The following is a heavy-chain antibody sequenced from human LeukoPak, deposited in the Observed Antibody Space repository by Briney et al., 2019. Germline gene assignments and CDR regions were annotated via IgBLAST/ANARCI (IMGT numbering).Heavy chain of an antibody. D-gene: IGHD3-22*01. CDR3: ARTLTPYDSSGYYFY. CDR2: ISSSSSTI. J-gene: IGHJ4*02. Sequence: PGGSLRLSCAASGFTFSSYEMNWVRQAPGKGLEWVSYISSSSSTIYYADSVKGRFTISRDNAKNSLYLQMNSLRAEDTAVYYCARTLTPYDSSGYYFYWGQGTLVTVSS. CDR1: GFTFSSYE. V-gene: IGHV3-48*01.